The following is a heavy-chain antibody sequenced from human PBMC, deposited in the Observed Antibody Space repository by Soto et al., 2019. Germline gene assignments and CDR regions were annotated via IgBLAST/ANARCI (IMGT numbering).Heavy chain of an antibody. CDR1: GLTFSSYA. CDR3: AREVMKYYYGSGSYYDY. V-gene: IGHV3-30-3*01. CDR2: ISYDGSNK. J-gene: IGHJ4*02. Sequence: PGGSLRLSCAASGLTFSSYAMHWVRQAPGKGLEWVAVISYDGSNKYYADSVKGRFTISRDNSKNTLYLQMNSLRAEDTAVYYCAREVMKYYYGSGSYYDYWGQGTLVTVSS. D-gene: IGHD3-10*01.